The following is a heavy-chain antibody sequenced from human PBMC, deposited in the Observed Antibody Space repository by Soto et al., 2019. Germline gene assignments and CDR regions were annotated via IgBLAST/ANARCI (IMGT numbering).Heavy chain of an antibody. Sequence: ASVKVSCKASGYTFTSYGISWVRQAPGQGLEWMGWISAYNGNTNYAQKLQGRVTTTTDTSTSTAYMELRSLRSDDTAVYYCARGVINYYDSSGYYFDYWGQGTLVTVSS. D-gene: IGHD3-22*01. CDR3: ARGVINYYDSSGYYFDY. CDR1: GYTFTSYG. J-gene: IGHJ4*02. CDR2: ISAYNGNT. V-gene: IGHV1-18*04.